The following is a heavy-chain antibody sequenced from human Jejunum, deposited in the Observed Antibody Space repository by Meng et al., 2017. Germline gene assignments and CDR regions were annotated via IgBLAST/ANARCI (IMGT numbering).Heavy chain of an antibody. Sequence: GESLKISCVGSGFTFRSYAMNWVRQAPGKGLEWVSVISKSGDSADYADSVKGRFTISRDNSNNTLYLQMNSLRAEDTAIYYCAIDSSIGSAGRFCWGQGTLVTVSS. CDR2: ISKSGDSA. V-gene: IGHV3-23*01. D-gene: IGHD6-13*01. CDR1: GFTFRSYA. J-gene: IGHJ4*02. CDR3: AIDSSIGSAGRFC.